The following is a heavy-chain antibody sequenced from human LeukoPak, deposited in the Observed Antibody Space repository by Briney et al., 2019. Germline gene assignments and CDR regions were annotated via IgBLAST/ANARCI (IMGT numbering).Heavy chain of an antibody. CDR3: AKRPEIYYDSSGSFSGYCFDY. J-gene: IGHJ4*02. CDR2: ISGSGGST. V-gene: IGHV3-23*01. D-gene: IGHD3-22*01. Sequence: PGGSLRLSCAASGFTFSNYAMSWVRQAPGKGLEWVSAISGSGGSTYYADSVKGRFTISRDNSKNTLYLQMNSLRAEDTAVYYCAKRPEIYYDSSGSFSGYCFDYWGQGTLVTVSS. CDR1: GFTFSNYA.